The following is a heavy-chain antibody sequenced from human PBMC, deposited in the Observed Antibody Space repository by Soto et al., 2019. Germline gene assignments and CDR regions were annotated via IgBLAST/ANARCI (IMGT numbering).Heavy chain of an antibody. Sequence: QVQLVQSGPEVKKPGASVTLSCKASGYNFNNYGISWVRQAPEQGIEWMGWISGKNGNTNYGQKFQGRVSLTTDSSTSTAYMEMRSLRSDDTADYYCVRRVVTTLDDAFDIWGPGTRVTVSS. D-gene: IGHD2-21*02. J-gene: IGHJ3*02. CDR3: VRRVVTTLDDAFDI. CDR1: GYNFNNYG. V-gene: IGHV1-18*01. CDR2: ISGKNGNT.